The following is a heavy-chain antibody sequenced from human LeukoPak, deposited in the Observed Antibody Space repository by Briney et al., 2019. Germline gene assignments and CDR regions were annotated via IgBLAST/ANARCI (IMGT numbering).Heavy chain of an antibody. CDR3: ARNSNMVTAIQNWFDP. D-gene: IGHD2-21*02. V-gene: IGHV1-18*01. CDR1: GYTFTSYG. J-gene: IGHJ5*02. Sequence: GASVKVSCKASGYTFTSYGISWVRQAPGQGLEWMGWISAYNGNTNYAQKLQGRVTMTTDTSTSTAYMELRSLRSDDTAVYYCARNSNMVTAIQNWFDPWGQGTLVTVSS. CDR2: ISAYNGNT.